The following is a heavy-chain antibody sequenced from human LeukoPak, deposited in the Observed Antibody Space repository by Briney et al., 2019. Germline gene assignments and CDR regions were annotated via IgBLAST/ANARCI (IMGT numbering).Heavy chain of an antibody. CDR2: IKQDGSEK. CDR3: AKSGHQWLGYPGFHY. D-gene: IGHD5-12*01. Sequence: GGSLRLSCAASGFTFSSYWMSWVRQAPGKGLEWVANIKQDGSEKYYVDSVKGRFTISRDNAKKSLYLQMNSLRTEDSAVYYCAKSGHQWLGYPGFHYWGQGTLVTVSS. CDR1: GFTFSSYW. V-gene: IGHV3-7*01. J-gene: IGHJ4*02.